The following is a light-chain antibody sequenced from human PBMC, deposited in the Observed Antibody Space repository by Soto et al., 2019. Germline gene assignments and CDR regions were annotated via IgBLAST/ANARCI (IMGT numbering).Light chain of an antibody. CDR1: QTISSW. CDR3: QHYNSYSEA. J-gene: IGKJ1*01. CDR2: KAS. V-gene: IGKV1-5*03. Sequence: DIQMTQYPSTLSVSVGDRVTITCGASQTISSWLAWYQQKQGKAPKLLIYKASTLKSGVPSRLRGSGSGTELTITISSMQNDDFETYYCQHYNSYSEAFGQGTKVDIK.